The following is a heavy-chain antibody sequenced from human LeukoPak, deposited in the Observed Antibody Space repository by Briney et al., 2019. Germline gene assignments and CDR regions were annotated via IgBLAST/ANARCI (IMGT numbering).Heavy chain of an antibody. Sequence: GGSLRLSCAAPGFTFSSYSMNWVRQAPGKGLEWVSSISSSSSYIYYADSVKGRFTISRDNAKNSLYLQMNSLRAEDTAVYYCARADSSGYYFDYWGQGTLVTVSS. V-gene: IGHV3-21*01. CDR1: GFTFSSYS. J-gene: IGHJ4*02. CDR3: ARADSSGYYFDY. D-gene: IGHD3-22*01. CDR2: ISSSSSYI.